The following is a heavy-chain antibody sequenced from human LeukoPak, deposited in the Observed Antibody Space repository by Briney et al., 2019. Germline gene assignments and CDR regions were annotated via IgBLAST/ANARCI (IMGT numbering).Heavy chain of an antibody. J-gene: IGHJ4*02. CDR1: AFTFGSYA. Sequence: PGRSLRLSCAASAFTFGSYAIRCVRQAPGKGLGWVAVISYDGSNKYYADSGKGRFNISRDNSKNTLYLQMNSLRAEDTAVYYCARAPQRGIVGATPFDYWGQGTLVTVSS. V-gene: IGHV3-30*04. CDR2: ISYDGSNK. CDR3: ARAPQRGIVGATPFDY. D-gene: IGHD1-26*01.